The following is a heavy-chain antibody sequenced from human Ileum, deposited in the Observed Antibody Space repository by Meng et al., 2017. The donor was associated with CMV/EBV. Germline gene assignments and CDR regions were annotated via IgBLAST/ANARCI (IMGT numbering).Heavy chain of an antibody. CDR3: ARDLGAAAAPWFDY. Sequence: QVQLVECGRAGVQPGRSLGLSCAAYGSTFSSYAMHWVRQAPGTGLEWVAVISYDGSNKYYADSVKGRFTISRDNSKNTLYLQMNSLRAEDTAVYYCARDLGAAAAPWFDYWGQGTLVTVSS. D-gene: IGHD6-13*01. J-gene: IGHJ4*02. CDR2: ISYDGSNK. CDR1: GSTFSSYA. V-gene: IGHV3-30-3*01.